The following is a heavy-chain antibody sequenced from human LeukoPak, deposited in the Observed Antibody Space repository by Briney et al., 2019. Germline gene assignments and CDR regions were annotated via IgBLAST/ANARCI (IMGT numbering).Heavy chain of an antibody. CDR1: GFTFSSYA. J-gene: IGHJ5*02. V-gene: IGHV3-7*01. CDR2: IGPGSDT. CDR3: GRWGVSAGLDR. Sequence: GRSLRLSCAASGFTFSSYAMHWVRQAPGKGPEWVANIGPGSDTYYVESVRGRFTISRDNAQSSLYLQMDSLRGDDSAVYYCGRWGVSAGLDRWGRGTLVTVSS. D-gene: IGHD3-10*01.